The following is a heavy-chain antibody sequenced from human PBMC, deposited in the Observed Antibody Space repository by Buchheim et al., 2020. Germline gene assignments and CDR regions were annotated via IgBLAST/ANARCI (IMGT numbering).Heavy chain of an antibody. CDR1: GLTFSSYA. D-gene: IGHD4-17*01. CDR2: ISGSGGST. Sequence: EVQLVESGGGLVQPGGSLRLSCAASGLTFSSYAMSWVRQAPGKGLEWVSTISGSGGSTYYADSVKGRFTISRDTSKTPLYLQMNSLRAGETAVYYCAKDLRVTTKFLLGYWGQGTL. CDR3: AKDLRVTTKFLLGY. V-gene: IGHV3-23*04. J-gene: IGHJ4*02.